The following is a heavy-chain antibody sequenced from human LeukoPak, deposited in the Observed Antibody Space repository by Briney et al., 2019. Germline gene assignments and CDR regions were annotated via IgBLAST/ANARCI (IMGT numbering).Heavy chain of an antibody. J-gene: IGHJ4*02. CDR2: IYYSGST. CDR3: ARDGGGGYYIDY. CDR1: GGSISSSSYY. D-gene: IGHD3-3*01. Sequence: SETLSLTCTVSGGSISSSSYYWGWIRQPPGKGLEWIGSIYYSGSTYYNPSLKSRVTISVDTSKNQFSLKLSSVTAADTAVYYCARDGGGGYYIDYWGQGTLVTVSS. V-gene: IGHV4-39*07.